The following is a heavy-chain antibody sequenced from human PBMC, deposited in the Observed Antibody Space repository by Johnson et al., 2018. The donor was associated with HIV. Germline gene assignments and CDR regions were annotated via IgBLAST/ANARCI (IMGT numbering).Heavy chain of an antibody. D-gene: IGHD3-10*01. J-gene: IGHJ3*02. V-gene: IGHV3-33*01. Sequence: QVQLVESGGGVVQPGRSLRLSCAASGFTFSTYGMHWVRQAPGKGLEWVAVMWYDGSNKYYAYSVKGRFTISRDNSKTTLHLQMNSLRAEDTALYYCARVQGDRGAYDAFAIWGQGTMVTVSS. CDR2: MWYDGSNK. CDR3: ARVQGDRGAYDAFAI. CDR1: GFTFSTYG.